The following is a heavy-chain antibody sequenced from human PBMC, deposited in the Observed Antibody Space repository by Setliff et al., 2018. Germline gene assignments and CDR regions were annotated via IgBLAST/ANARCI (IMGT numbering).Heavy chain of an antibody. Sequence: GSLRLSCAASGFAFASHNMLWVRQAPGKGLGWVAAISSSNNYLVYADSVKGRFTISRDNSKNTLYLQMNSLRAEDTAVYYCASSCSGTSYYPYYFDFWGQGVLVTVSS. CDR3: ASSCSGTSYYPYYFDF. CDR2: ISSSNNYL. CDR1: GFAFASHN. J-gene: IGHJ4*02. V-gene: IGHV3-21*01. D-gene: IGHD2-15*01.